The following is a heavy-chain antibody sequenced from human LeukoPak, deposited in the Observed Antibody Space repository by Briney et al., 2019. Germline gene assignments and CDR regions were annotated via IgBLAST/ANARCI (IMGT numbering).Heavy chain of an antibody. D-gene: IGHD2-15*01. J-gene: IGHJ4*02. Sequence: GGSLRLSCAASGFTFSSYVMHWVRQAPGKGLEWVAVISYDGSNKYYADSVKGRFTISRDNSKNTLYLQMNSLRAEDTAVYYCAGCSGGSCYSGYYFDYWGQGTLVTVSS. V-gene: IGHV3-30*14. CDR3: AGCSGGSCYSGYYFDY. CDR2: ISYDGSNK. CDR1: GFTFSSYV.